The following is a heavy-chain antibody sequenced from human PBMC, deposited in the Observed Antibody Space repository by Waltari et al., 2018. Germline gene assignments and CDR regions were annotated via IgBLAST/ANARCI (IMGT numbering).Heavy chain of an antibody. CDR2: IYYSGST. D-gene: IGHD6-13*01. V-gene: IGHV4-59*01. CDR1: GGSISSYY. CDR3: ARGKGIAAAGSDAFDI. Sequence: QVQLQESGPGLVKPSETLSLTCTVSGGSISSYYWSWIRQPPGKGLEWIGYIYYSGSTNYNPSLKSRVTISVDTSKNQFSLKLSSVTAADTAVYYCARGKGIAAAGSDAFDIWGQGTMVTVSS. J-gene: IGHJ3*02.